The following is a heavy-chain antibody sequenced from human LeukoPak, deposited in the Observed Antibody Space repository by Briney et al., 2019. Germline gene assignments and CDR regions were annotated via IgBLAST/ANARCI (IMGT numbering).Heavy chain of an antibody. D-gene: IGHD6-13*01. V-gene: IGHV3-20*04. CDR3: ARSGYSSSWYSNWFDP. Sequence: PGGSLRLSCAASGFTFDDYGMSWVRQAPGKGLEWVSGSNWNGGSTGYADSVKGRFTISRDNAKNSLYLQMNSLRAEDTALYYCARSGYSSSWYSNWFDPWGQGTLVTVSS. CDR2: SNWNGGST. J-gene: IGHJ5*02. CDR1: GFTFDDYG.